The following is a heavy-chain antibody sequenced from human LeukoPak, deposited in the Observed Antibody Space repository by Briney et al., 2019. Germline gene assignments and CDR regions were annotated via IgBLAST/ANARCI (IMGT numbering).Heavy chain of an antibody. J-gene: IGHJ4*02. CDR1: GFTFSSYW. CDR2: IKQDGSEK. Sequence: GGSLRLSCAASGFTFSSYWMSWVRQAPGKGLEWVANIKQDGSEKCYVDSVKGRFTISRDNAKNSLYLQMNSLRAEDTAVYYCAGGLVGATSPFDYWGQGTLVTVSS. V-gene: IGHV3-7*01. D-gene: IGHD1-26*01. CDR3: AGGLVGATSPFDY.